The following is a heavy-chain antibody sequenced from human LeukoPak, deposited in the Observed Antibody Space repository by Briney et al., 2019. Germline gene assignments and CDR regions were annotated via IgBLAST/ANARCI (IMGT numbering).Heavy chain of an antibody. D-gene: IGHD1-1*01. J-gene: IGHJ4*02. CDR1: GFTFSSYA. CDR3: AKEPRLVSTGYHYFDY. CDR2: ISGSGGST. V-gene: IGHV3-23*01. Sequence: GGSLRLSCAASGFTFSSYAMSWVRQAPGKGLEWVSAISGSGGSTYYADSVKGRFTISRDNSKNTLYLQMDSLRAEDTAVYYCAKEPRLVSTGYHYFDYWGQGTLVTVSS.